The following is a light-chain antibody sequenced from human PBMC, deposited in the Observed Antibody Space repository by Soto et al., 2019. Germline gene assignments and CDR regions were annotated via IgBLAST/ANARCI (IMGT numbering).Light chain of an antibody. CDR1: QSVSSNQ. CDR2: DAS. CDR3: QQYGSSPPNT. V-gene: IGKV3-20*01. J-gene: IGKJ2*01. Sequence: EIVLTQSPNTLSLSPGERATLSCRASQSVSSNQLAWYQQKPGQAPRLLIYDASRRATGIPDRFTGSGSTTDFTLTISRLEPEDFAVYYCQQYGSSPPNTFGQGTMLEIK.